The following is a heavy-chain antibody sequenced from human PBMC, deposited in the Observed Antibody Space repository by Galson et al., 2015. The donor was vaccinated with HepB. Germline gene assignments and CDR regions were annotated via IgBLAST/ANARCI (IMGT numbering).Heavy chain of an antibody. CDR2: IPYAGSNK. Sequence: SLRLSCAASGFRFNTYAMHWVRQTPGKGLEWVAVIPYAGSNKNYADSVKGRFTISRDNSKNTVYLQMTSLRAEDTAVYYCARDPVSSYSSSRYDYWGQGTLVTVSS. CDR3: ARDPVSSYSSSRYDY. J-gene: IGHJ4*02. CDR1: GFRFNTYA. V-gene: IGHV3-30*04. D-gene: IGHD6-13*01.